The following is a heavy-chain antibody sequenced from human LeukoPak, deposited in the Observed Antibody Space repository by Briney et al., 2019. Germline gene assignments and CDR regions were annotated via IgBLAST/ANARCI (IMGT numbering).Heavy chain of an antibody. CDR3: ARDRGRRDIVVVPAAIGFDP. Sequence: PLASVKVSCKASGGTFSSYAISWVRQAPGQGLEWMGGIIPIFGTANYAQKFQGRVTITTDESTSTAYMELSSLRSEDTAVYYCARDRGRRDIVVVPAAIGFDPWGQGTLVTVSS. J-gene: IGHJ5*02. CDR2: IIPIFGTA. D-gene: IGHD2-2*02. V-gene: IGHV1-69*05. CDR1: GGTFSSYA.